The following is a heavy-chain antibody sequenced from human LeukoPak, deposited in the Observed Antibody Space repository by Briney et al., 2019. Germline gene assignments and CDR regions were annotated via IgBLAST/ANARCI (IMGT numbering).Heavy chain of an antibody. J-gene: IGHJ5*02. CDR2: IYHRSGTP. V-gene: IGHV4-4*02. D-gene: IGHD1-1*01. CDR3: AGGGNWRLDP. Sequence: PSETLSLTCAVSGGSINSDDWWSWVRQSPGKGLEWIGAIYHRSGTPTYNPSLKSRVTISVDKSKNQFSLNLSPVTAADTAVYFCAGGGNWRLDPWGQGTLVTVSS. CDR1: GGSINSDDW.